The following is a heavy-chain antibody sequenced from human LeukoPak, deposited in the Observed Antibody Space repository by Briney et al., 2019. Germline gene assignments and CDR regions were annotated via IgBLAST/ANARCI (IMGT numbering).Heavy chain of an antibody. CDR3: ARDGFVGAVDY. Sequence: GGSLRLSCAAPEFTFSGYWMNRVRQAPGKGPEWVANINQDGSEKHYVDSVKGRFTISRDNAKNSLFLQMNSLRVEDTAVFYCARDGFVGAVDYWGQGTLVTVSS. J-gene: IGHJ4*02. V-gene: IGHV3-7*01. CDR2: INQDGSEK. CDR1: EFTFSGYW. D-gene: IGHD6-13*01.